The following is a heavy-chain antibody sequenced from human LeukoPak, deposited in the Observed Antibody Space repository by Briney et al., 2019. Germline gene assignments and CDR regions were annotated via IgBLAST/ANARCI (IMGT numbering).Heavy chain of an antibody. V-gene: IGHV1-2*02. CDR2: INPNSGGT. J-gene: IGHJ4*02. CDR3: ARGGSSSWYESGGADY. Sequence: PRASVKVSCKASGYTFTSYGISWVRQAPGQGLEWMGWINPNSGGTNYAQKFQGRVTMTRDTSISTAYMELSRLRSDDTAVYYCARGGSSSWYESGGADYWGQGTLVTVSS. D-gene: IGHD6-13*01. CDR1: GYTFTSYG.